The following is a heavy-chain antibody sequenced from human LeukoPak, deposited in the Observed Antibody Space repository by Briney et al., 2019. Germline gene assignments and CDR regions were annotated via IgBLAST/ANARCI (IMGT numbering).Heavy chain of an antibody. CDR1: GFTFSSYG. CDR3: ARGVPRIAAARPYY. CDR2: IWYDGSNK. J-gene: IGHJ4*02. Sequence: RGGSLRLSCAAAGFTFSSYGMNWVRQAPGKGLEWVAVIWYDGSNKYYADSVKGRFTISTDNSKNTLYLQMNSLRAEDTAVYYCARGVPRIAAARPYYWGQGTLVTVSS. D-gene: IGHD6-13*01. V-gene: IGHV3-33*01.